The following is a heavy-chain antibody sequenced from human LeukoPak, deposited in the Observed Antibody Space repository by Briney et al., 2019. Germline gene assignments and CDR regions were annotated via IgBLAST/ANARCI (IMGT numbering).Heavy chain of an antibody. CDR1: GGTISSYY. D-gene: IGHD3-22*01. J-gene: IGHJ2*01. CDR3: ARYYDSSGYANCYFDL. Sequence: SETLSLTCTVSGGTISSYYWSWIRQPAGKGLEWIGRIYTSGSTNYNPSLKSRVTMSVDTSKNQFSLKLSSVTAADTAVYYCARYYDSSGYANCYFDLWGRGTLVTVSS. CDR2: IYTSGST. V-gene: IGHV4-4*07.